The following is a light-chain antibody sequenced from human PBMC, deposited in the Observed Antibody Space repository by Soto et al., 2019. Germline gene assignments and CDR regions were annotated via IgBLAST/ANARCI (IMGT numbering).Light chain of an antibody. CDR2: DAS. CDR1: QSVSSY. J-gene: IGKJ4*01. V-gene: IGKV3-11*01. CDR3: QQRSKWPPLT. Sequence: EIVLTQSPATLSLSPGDRATLSCRASQSVSSYVAWYHQKPGQAPRLLIYDASTRATGIPARFSGSGSGTDFTLTISSLESEDFAVYYCQQRSKWPPLTFGGGTKVEIK.